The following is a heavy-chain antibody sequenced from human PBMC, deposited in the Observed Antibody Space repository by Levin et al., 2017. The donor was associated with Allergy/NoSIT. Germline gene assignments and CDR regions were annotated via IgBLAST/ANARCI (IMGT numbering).Heavy chain of an antibody. D-gene: IGHD4-11*01. J-gene: IGHJ6*02. V-gene: IGHV1-69*04. Sequence: SVKVSCKASGGTFSSYPISWVRQAPGQGLEWMGRIIPILGIANYAQKFQGRVTITADKSTSTAYMELSSLRSEDTAVYYCARGGQSSNHYYYGMDVWGQGTTVTVSS. CDR3: ARGGQSSNHYYYGMDV. CDR2: IIPILGIA. CDR1: GGTFSSYP.